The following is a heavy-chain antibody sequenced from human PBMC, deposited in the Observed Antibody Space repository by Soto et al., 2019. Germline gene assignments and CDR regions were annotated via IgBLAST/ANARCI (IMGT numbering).Heavy chain of an antibody. J-gene: IGHJ4*02. Sequence: QVQLVQSGAEVKKRGSSVKVSCKASGGTFSSYAISWVRQAPGQGLEWMGGITPIFGTANYAQKFQGRVTITADESTRTAYMELSSLRSEDTAVYYCARGYSYGSLTIDYWGQGTLVTVSS. V-gene: IGHV1-69*12. CDR2: ITPIFGTA. CDR3: ARGYSYGSLTIDY. D-gene: IGHD5-18*01. CDR1: GGTFSSYA.